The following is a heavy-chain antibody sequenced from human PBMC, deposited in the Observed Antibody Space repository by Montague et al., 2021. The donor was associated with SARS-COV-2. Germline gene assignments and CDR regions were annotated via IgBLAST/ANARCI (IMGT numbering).Heavy chain of an antibody. CDR3: VRDHPYGGPRGAYDI. J-gene: IGHJ3*02. CDR2: IYDGGAV. Sequence: SETLSLTCTVPGGSITGYYWSWLRRSPGKGLEWIAYIYDGGAVNYNPSLRSRVTISTDTSKNQLSLKVNSVTAADTAVCYCVRDHPYGGPRGAYDIWGQGTVVTVSS. D-gene: IGHD4-23*01. V-gene: IGHV4-59*01. CDR1: GGSITGYY.